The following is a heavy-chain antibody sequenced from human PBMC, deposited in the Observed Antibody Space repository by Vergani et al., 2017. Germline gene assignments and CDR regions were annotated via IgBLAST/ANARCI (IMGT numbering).Heavy chain of an antibody. CDR2: ISSDGSNK. D-gene: IGHD1-7*01. J-gene: IGHJ3*02. Sequence: QVQLVESGGGVVQPGRSLRLSCVASGFNFSVFGMHCVRQTPGKGLEWVAVISSDGSNKYYGDSVKGRFTISRDNSKNTVYLQMSSLRAEDTAVYYCAKNGAITGTTRIAFDIWGQGTMVTVSS. V-gene: IGHV3-30*18. CDR3: AKNGAITGTTRIAFDI. CDR1: GFNFSVFG.